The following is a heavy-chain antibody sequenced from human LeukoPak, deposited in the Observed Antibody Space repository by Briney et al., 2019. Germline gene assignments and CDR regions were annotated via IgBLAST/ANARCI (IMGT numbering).Heavy chain of an antibody. CDR2: LSYSGST. Sequence: SETLSLTCTVSGGSVSTGSYYWSWIRQPPGKGLEWIGYLSYSGSTSYNPSLKSRVTISVDTSKNQFSLILSSVTAADTAVYYCARDQGRNTDIWGQGTIVTVSS. J-gene: IGHJ3*02. V-gene: IGHV4-61*01. CDR3: ARDQGRNTDI. CDR1: GGSVSTGSYY. D-gene: IGHD5-18*01.